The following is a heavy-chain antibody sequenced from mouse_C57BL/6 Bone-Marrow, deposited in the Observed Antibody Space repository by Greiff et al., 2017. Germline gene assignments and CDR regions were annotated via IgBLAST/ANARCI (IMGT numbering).Heavy chain of an antibody. V-gene: IGHV1-39*01. CDR2: INPNYGTT. D-gene: IGHD2-4*01. Sequence: EVKVVESGPELVKPGASVKISCKASGYSFTDYNMNWVKQSTGKSLEWIGVINPNYGTTSYNQKFKGKAALTVDQSSSTAYMQLNSLTSEDSAVYDCARGYDDDYAMDYWGQGTSVTVSS. CDR1: GYSFTDYN. J-gene: IGHJ4*01. CDR3: ARGYDDDYAMDY.